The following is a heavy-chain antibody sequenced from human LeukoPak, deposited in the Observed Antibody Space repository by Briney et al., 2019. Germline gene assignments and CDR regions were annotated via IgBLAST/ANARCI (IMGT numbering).Heavy chain of an antibody. Sequence: GRSLRLSCAASGFTFSRYAMHWVRQAPGKGLEWVADISYDGSNKYYADSVKGRFTITRDNSKNTLYLQKNSLRAEDTAVYYCARVEHDYDDGRYFDLWGRGSLVTVSS. CDR2: ISYDGSNK. J-gene: IGHJ2*01. CDR1: GFTFSRYA. CDR3: ARVEHDYDDGRYFDL. D-gene: IGHD4-17*01. V-gene: IGHV3-30*04.